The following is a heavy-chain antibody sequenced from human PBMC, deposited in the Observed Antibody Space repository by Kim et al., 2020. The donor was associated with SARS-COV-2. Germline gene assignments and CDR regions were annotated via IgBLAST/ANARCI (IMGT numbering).Heavy chain of an antibody. CDR1: GFIVSTMH. CDR2: IYTGGDT. J-gene: IGHJ6*02. Sequence: GGSLRLSCAASGFIVSTMHITWVRQGPGKGLEWLSVIYTGGDTYYADSVRGRFTIYRDNDKNTVYLQMNSLRPEDAALYYCARVRYFGSGTYDGLDVWGQGTTVTVS. V-gene: IGHV3-66*02. CDR3: ARVRYFGSGTYDGLDV. D-gene: IGHD3-10*01.